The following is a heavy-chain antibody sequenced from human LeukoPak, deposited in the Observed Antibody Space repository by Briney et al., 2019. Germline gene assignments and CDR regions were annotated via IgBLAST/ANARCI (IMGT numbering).Heavy chain of an antibody. V-gene: IGHV4-39*01. Sequence: SETLSLTCTVSGGSISSSSYYWGWIRQPPGKGLEWIGSIYYSGSTYYNPSLKSRVTISVDTSKNQFSLKLSSVTTADTAVYYCAKTRGTRRSYYYYGMDVWGQGTTVTVSS. CDR2: IYYSGST. D-gene: IGHD2-15*01. CDR3: AKTRGTRRSYYYYGMDV. J-gene: IGHJ6*02. CDR1: GGSISSSSYY.